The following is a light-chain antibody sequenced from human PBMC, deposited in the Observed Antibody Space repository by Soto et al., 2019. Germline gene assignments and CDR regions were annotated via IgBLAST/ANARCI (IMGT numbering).Light chain of an antibody. CDR3: SSYISSSTYV. CDR2: DVS. V-gene: IGLV2-14*01. J-gene: IGLJ1*01. Sequence: QSALTQPASVSGSPGQSITISCTGTSSDIGRYNYVSWYQQYPGKAPKFMIYDVSNRHSGVSNRFSGSKSGNTASLTISGLQAEDEADYYCSSYISSSTYVFGTGTKVTVL. CDR1: SSDIGRYNY.